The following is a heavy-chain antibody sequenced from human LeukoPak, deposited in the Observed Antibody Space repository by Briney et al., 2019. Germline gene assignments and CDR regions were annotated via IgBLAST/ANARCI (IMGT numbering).Heavy chain of an antibody. Sequence: PGGSLRLSCAASGFTFSSYSMNWVRQAPGKGLEWVSYLSSGSSTIYYADSVKGRFTISRDNAKNSLYLQMNSLRAEDTAVYFCARALGCGGSASCYYFDYWGQGTLVTVSS. CDR3: ARALGCGGSASCYYFDY. D-gene: IGHD2-2*01. V-gene: IGHV3-48*04. CDR2: LSSGSSTI. CDR1: GFTFSSYS. J-gene: IGHJ4*02.